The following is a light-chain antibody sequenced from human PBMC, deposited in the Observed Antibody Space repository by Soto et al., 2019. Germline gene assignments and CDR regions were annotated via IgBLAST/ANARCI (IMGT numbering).Light chain of an antibody. J-gene: IGLJ1*01. V-gene: IGLV1-44*01. Sequence: QAVLTQPPSASGTPGQRVTIYCSGSSANIGRNTVNWYQQLPGTAPKLLICCDNQRPSGVPDRFSGSKSGTSASLAISGLKSEDEADYNCPVWEDSLNGFVFGPGTKPTVL. CDR3: PVWEDSLNGFV. CDR2: CDN. CDR1: SANIGRNT.